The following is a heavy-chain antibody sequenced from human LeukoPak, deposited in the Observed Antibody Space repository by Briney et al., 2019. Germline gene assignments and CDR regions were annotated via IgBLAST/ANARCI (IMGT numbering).Heavy chain of an antibody. D-gene: IGHD5-18*01. CDR2: INSDGSST. CDR1: GFTFSSYW. CDR3: ARGRIQLWTYQYMDV. V-gene: IGHV3-74*01. Sequence: PGGSLRLSCAASGFTFSSYWMHWVRHAPGKGLVWVSRINSDGSSTSYADSVKGRFTISRDNAKNTLYLQMNSLRAEDTAVYYCARGRIQLWTYQYMDVWGKGTTVTVSS. J-gene: IGHJ6*03.